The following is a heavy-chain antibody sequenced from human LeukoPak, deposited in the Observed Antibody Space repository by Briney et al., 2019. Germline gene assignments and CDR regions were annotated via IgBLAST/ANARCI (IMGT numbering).Heavy chain of an antibody. CDR1: GGSISSFY. CDR3: AKVSDRDSSGYYWGFEY. V-gene: IGHV4-59*08. D-gene: IGHD3-22*01. J-gene: IGHJ4*02. CDR2: IYYSGST. Sequence: SETLSLTCTVSGGSISSFYWNWIRQPPGKGLEWIGYIYYSGSTNYNPSLMSRVTMSVDTSKKQFSLKLTSVTAADTAVYYCAKVSDRDSSGYYWGFEYWGQGTLVTVSS.